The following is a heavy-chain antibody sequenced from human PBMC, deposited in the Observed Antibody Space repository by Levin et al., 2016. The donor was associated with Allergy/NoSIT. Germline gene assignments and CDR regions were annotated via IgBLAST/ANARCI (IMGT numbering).Heavy chain of an antibody. D-gene: IGHD5-18*01. CDR1: GFTFSSNA. Sequence: GESLKISCAASGFTFSSNAMTWVRQAPGKGLEWVSGISGSGGSSYYAASVRGRFIISRDNSENTLYLQMNSLRAEDTAVYYCAKDLTGYKYGSTEPEFFQHWGQGTLVTVSS. CDR2: ISGSGGSS. J-gene: IGHJ1*01. V-gene: IGHV3-23*01. CDR3: AKDLTGYKYGSTEPEFFQH.